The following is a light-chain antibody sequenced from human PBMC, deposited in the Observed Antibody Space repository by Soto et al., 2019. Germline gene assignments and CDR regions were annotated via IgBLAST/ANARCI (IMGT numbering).Light chain of an antibody. Sequence: EIVLTQSPATLSLSPGERATLSCRASQSVSSYLAWYQQKPGQAPRLLIYDASNRATGIPAGFSGSGSGTDFPLTISSLEPEDFAVYYCQQRSNGFTFGPGTKVDIK. CDR1: QSVSSY. J-gene: IGKJ3*01. CDR3: QQRSNGFT. CDR2: DAS. V-gene: IGKV3-11*01.